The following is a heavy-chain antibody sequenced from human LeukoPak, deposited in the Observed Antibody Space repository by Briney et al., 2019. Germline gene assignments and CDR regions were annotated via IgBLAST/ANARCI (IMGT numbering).Heavy chain of an antibody. Sequence: GASVKVSCKASGGTFSSYAISWVRQAPGQGLEWVGRIIPILGIANYAQKFQGRVTITADKSTSTAYMELSSLRSEDTAVYYSARDEGYSNYEDYFDYWGQGTLVTVSS. J-gene: IGHJ4*02. CDR2: IIPILGIA. CDR3: ARDEGYSNYEDYFDY. V-gene: IGHV1-69*04. CDR1: GGTFSSYA. D-gene: IGHD4-11*01.